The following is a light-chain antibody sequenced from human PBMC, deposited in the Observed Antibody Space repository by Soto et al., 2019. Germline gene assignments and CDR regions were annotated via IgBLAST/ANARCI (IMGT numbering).Light chain of an antibody. CDR2: KAS. CDR3: QQYETSSPFT. Sequence: DIQMTQSPSPLSASVGDRVTITCRASQSISSSWAWYQQKPGKAPRLLIYKASSLENGVPSRFSGSGSGTEFTLNINSLQPDDFATYYCQQYETSSPFTFGQGTKLEI. V-gene: IGKV1-5*03. J-gene: IGKJ2*01. CDR1: QSISSS.